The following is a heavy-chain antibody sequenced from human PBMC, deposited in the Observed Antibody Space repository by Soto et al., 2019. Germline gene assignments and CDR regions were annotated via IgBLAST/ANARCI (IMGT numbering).Heavy chain of an antibody. Sequence: QVQLVQSGAEVKKPGASVKVSCKAPGYTFTGYYMHWVRQAPGQGLEWMGWINPNSGGTNYAQKVQGWVTMTRDTSISTAYMELSRLRSDDTAVYYCARGLAAELTDFDYWGQGTLVTVSS. J-gene: IGHJ4*02. CDR3: ARGLAAELTDFDY. CDR2: INPNSGGT. V-gene: IGHV1-2*04. CDR1: GYTFTGYY. D-gene: IGHD2-15*01.